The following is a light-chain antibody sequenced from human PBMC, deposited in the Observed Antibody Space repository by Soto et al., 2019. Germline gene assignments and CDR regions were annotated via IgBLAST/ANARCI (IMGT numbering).Light chain of an antibody. Sequence: QSALTQPPSASGSPGQSVTISCTGTSSDVGGYNYVSWYQQHPGKAPKLMIYEVSKRPSGVPDRFSGSKSGHTASLTVSGLQAEDEADYYCSSYAGSNTDVVFGGGTQLTVL. V-gene: IGLV2-8*01. CDR1: SSDVGGYNY. CDR2: EVS. CDR3: SSYAGSNTDVV. J-gene: IGLJ2*01.